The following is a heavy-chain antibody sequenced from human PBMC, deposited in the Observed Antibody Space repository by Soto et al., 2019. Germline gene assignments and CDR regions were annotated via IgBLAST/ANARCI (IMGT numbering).Heavy chain of an antibody. Sequence: GGSLRLSCAASGFTVSSNYMSWVRQAPGKGLEWVSVIYSGGSTYYADSVKGRFTISRDNSKNTLYLQMNSLRAEDTAVYYCARERRWLRLYYFDYWGQGTLVTVSS. CDR1: GFTVSSNY. D-gene: IGHD5-12*01. V-gene: IGHV3-66*01. CDR2: IYSGGST. CDR3: ARERRWLRLYYFDY. J-gene: IGHJ4*02.